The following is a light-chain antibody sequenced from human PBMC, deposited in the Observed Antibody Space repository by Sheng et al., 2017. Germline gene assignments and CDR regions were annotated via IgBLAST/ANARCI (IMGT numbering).Light chain of an antibody. J-gene: IGKJ4*01. V-gene: IGKV3-15*01. CDR2: AAS. CDR3: QQYGNSPLT. Sequence: ETVVTQSPATLSVSPGERVTLSCRASQSVRSNLAWYQQKPGQAPRLLIYAASTRATGIPDRFSGSGSGTEFTLTISSLQSEDFAVYYCQQYGNSPLTFGGGTKVEIK. CDR1: QSVRSN.